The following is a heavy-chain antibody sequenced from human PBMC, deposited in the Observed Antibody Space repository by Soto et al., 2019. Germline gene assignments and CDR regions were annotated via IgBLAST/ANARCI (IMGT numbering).Heavy chain of an antibody. CDR2: IYYTGGT. CDR1: AGSISSGGFF. D-gene: IGHD2-21*02. V-gene: IGHV4-31*03. J-gene: IGHJ4*02. CDR3: ARSTVTYFDS. Sequence: QVHLQESGPGLVKPSQTLSLTCTVSAGSISSGGFFWNWIRQHPGKGLEWIGYIYYTGGTDYNPSLKSRVTISRDTAKIQLSPILGSVTAADTAMYYCARSTVTYFDSWGQGTPVTVSS.